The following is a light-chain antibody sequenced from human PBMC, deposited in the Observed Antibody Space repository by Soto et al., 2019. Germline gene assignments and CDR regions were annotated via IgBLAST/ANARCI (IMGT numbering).Light chain of an antibody. CDR3: ATWDDSVTGPV. CDR2: RSN. J-gene: IGLJ3*02. Sequence: QSVLTQAPSASATPGQRVTLSCSGSSSNIGTNYVYWYQQLPGRAPNLLIYRSNQRPSGVPDRFSGSKSGTSASLAISGLRSEDEADYYCATWDDSVTGPVFGGGTKLTVL. CDR1: SSNIGTNY. V-gene: IGLV1-47*01.